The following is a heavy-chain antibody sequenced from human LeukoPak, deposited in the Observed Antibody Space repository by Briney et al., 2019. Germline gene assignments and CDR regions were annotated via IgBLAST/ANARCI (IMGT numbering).Heavy chain of an antibody. J-gene: IGHJ4*02. CDR2: ISYDGSNK. D-gene: IGHD1-1*01. V-gene: IGHV3-30-3*01. CDR3: ARDPDQKLERTFDY. Sequence: GGSLRLSCAASGFTFSSYAMHWVRQAPGKGLEWVAVISYDGSNKYYADSVKGRFTISRDNSKNTLYLQMNSLRAEDTAVYYCARDPDQKLERTFDYWGQGTLVTVSS. CDR1: GFTFSSYA.